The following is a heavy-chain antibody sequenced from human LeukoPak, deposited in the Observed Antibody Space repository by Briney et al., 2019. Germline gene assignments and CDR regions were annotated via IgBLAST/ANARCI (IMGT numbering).Heavy chain of an antibody. CDR1: GFTFSSYG. CDR2: IRYDGSNK. CDR3: ARDLLLEYSSSKLLSAFDI. V-gene: IGHV3-30*02. J-gene: IGHJ3*02. D-gene: IGHD6-6*01. Sequence: GGSLRLSCAASGFTFSSYGMHWARQAPGKGLEWVAYIRYDGSNKYYADSVKGRFTISRDNSKKTLYLQMNSLRAEDTAVYYCARDLLLEYSSSKLLSAFDIWGQGTMVTVSS.